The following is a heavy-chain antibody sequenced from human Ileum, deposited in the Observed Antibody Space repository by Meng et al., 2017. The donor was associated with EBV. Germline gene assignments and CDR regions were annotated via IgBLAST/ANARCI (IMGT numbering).Heavy chain of an antibody. CDR2: IYYSGSP. Sequence: VQLQVAGPGLVKPSGTLSLICGVFDGSISSSNWWSWVRQPPGKGLEWIGQIYYSGSPSYNPSLKSRVTMSVDKSKNQVSLNLNSVTAADTALYYCARHSGYNQGYWGQGTLVTVSS. V-gene: IGHV4-4*02. J-gene: IGHJ4*02. CDR1: DGSISSSNW. CDR3: ARHSGYNQGY. D-gene: IGHD5-24*01.